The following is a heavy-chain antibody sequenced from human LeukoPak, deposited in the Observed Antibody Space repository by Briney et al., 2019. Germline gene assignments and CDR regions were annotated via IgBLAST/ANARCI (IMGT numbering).Heavy chain of an antibody. J-gene: IGHJ4*02. CDR2: INHSGST. Sequence: PSETLSLTCAVYGGSFSGYYWSWIRQPPGKGLEWIGEINHSGSTNYNPSLKSRVTISVDTSKNQFSLKLSSVTAADTAVYYCARDFNYYDSSGYLIWGQGTLVTVSS. CDR1: GGSFSGYY. D-gene: IGHD3-22*01. CDR3: ARDFNYYDSSGYLI. V-gene: IGHV4-34*01.